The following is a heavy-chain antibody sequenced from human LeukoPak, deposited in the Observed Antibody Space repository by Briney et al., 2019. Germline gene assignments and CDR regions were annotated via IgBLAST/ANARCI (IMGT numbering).Heavy chain of an antibody. CDR1: GISFGEYA. Sequence: PGGSLRLSCTTSGISFGEYAMSWVRQAPGKGLQWVSSISTRDTYPNYADSVKGRFTISRDNAKNTLYLQMNSLRVEDTAVYYCARGGHSSVILVASDWFDPWGQGTLVTVSS. J-gene: IGHJ5*02. CDR2: ISTRDTYP. V-gene: IGHV3-21*01. D-gene: IGHD3-22*01. CDR3: ARGGHSSVILVASDWFDP.